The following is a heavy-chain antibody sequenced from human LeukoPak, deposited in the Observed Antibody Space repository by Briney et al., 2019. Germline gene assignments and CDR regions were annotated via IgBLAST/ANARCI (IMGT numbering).Heavy chain of an antibody. Sequence: ASVKVSCKASGYILTDHYMHWVRQAPGQGLEWMGWINPNSGDTNYAQKFQGRVTMTRDTSISTAYMELSRLTSDDTAIYYCARDWRGSYFPDFWGQGTLVTVSS. J-gene: IGHJ4*02. V-gene: IGHV1-2*02. CDR1: GYILTDHY. D-gene: IGHD1-26*01. CDR2: INPNSGDT. CDR3: ARDWRGSYFPDF.